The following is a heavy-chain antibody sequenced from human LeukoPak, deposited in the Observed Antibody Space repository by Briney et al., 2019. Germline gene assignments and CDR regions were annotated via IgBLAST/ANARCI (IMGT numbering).Heavy chain of an antibody. Sequence: PSETLSLTCTVSGGSISSYYWSWIRQPPGKGLEWIGYIYYSGSTNYNPSLKSRVTISVDTSKNQLSLKLSSVTAADTAVYYCAGSDGYNPPYYFDYWGQGTLVTVSS. CDR2: IYYSGST. J-gene: IGHJ4*02. CDR3: AGSDGYNPPYYFDY. V-gene: IGHV4-59*01. D-gene: IGHD5-24*01. CDR1: GGSISSYY.